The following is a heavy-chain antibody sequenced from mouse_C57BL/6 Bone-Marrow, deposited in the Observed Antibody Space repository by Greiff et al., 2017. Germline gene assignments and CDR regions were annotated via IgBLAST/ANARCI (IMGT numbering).Heavy chain of an antibody. D-gene: IGHD2-12*01. J-gene: IGHJ2*01. Sequence: EVKLQESGPGMVKPSQSLSLTCTVTGYSITSGYDWHWIRHFPGNKLEWMGYISYSGSTNYNPSLKSRISITHDTSKNHFFLKLNSVTTEDTATYYCARGDYCYDFDYWGQGTTLTVSS. CDR2: ISYSGST. V-gene: IGHV3-1*01. CDR1: GYSITSGYD. CDR3: ARGDYCYDFDY.